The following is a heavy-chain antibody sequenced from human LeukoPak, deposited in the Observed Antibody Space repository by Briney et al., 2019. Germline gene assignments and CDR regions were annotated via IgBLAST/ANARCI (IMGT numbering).Heavy chain of an antibody. D-gene: IGHD6-19*01. V-gene: IGHV3-48*04. CDR1: GFTFSSYS. CDR2: ISSSSSTL. J-gene: IGHJ1*01. Sequence: GGSLRLSCAASGFTFSSYSMNWVRQAPGKGLEWVSYISSSSSTLYYADSVKGRFTISRDNAKNSLYLQMNSLRAEDTAVYYCARDKVSGIYSSGWPEYFQHWGQGTLVTVSS. CDR3: ARDKVSGIYSSGWPEYFQH.